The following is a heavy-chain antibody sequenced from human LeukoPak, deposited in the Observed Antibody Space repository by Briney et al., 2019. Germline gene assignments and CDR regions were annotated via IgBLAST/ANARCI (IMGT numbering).Heavy chain of an antibody. CDR3: AREMTTPDDAFDI. J-gene: IGHJ3*02. D-gene: IGHD4-11*01. V-gene: IGHV3-30*02. CDR2: IQYDGHDY. CDR1: GFSLSRYD. Sequence: QTGGSLRLSCAASGFSLSRYDMHWVRQAPGKGLEWVAFIQYDGHDYYYADSVRGRFTISRDNSKNILSLQMNSLRAEDTAAYYCAREMTTPDDAFDIWGQGTMVTVSS.